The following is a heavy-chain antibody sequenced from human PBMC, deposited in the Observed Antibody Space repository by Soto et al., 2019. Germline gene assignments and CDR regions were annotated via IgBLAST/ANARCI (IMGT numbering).Heavy chain of an antibody. J-gene: IGHJ4*02. CDR1: GVSISSSSYC. Sequence: PSETLSLTCTVSGVSISSSSYCWGWIRQPPGKGLEWIGSIYYSGSTYYNPSLKSRVTISVDTSKNQFSLKLSSVTAADTAVYYCAREEWLGIDYWGQGTLVTVSS. D-gene: IGHD5-12*01. CDR3: AREEWLGIDY. V-gene: IGHV4-39*02. CDR2: IYYSGST.